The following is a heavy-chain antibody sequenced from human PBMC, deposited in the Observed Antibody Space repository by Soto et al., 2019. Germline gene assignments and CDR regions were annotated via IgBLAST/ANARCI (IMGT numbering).Heavy chain of an antibody. J-gene: IGHJ6*02. CDR1: GFTFSRYN. D-gene: IGHD6-19*01. Sequence: EVQLVESGGGLVKPGGSLRLSCAASGFTFSRYNMNWVRQAPGKGPVWVSSISSSSSYIYYADSVKGRFTISRDNAKNSLYLQMNSLRAEDTAVYYCASRQTVAVAYYYYSMDVWGQGTTVTVSS. V-gene: IGHV3-21*01. CDR3: ASRQTVAVAYYYYSMDV. CDR2: ISSSSSYI.